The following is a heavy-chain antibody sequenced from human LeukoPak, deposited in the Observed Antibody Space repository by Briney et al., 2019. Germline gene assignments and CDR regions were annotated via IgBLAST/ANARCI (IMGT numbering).Heavy chain of an antibody. Sequence: ASVKVSCKASGNTFTSYYMHWVRQAPGQGLEWMGIINPSGGSTSYAQKFQGRVTMTRDTSTSTVYMELSSLRSEDTAVYYCARGPRDYYGSGSYYKGGGYLKYWGQGTLVTVSS. CDR1: GNTFTSYY. CDR2: INPSGGST. J-gene: IGHJ4*02. CDR3: ARGPRDYYGSGSYYKGGGYLKY. D-gene: IGHD3-10*01. V-gene: IGHV1-46*03.